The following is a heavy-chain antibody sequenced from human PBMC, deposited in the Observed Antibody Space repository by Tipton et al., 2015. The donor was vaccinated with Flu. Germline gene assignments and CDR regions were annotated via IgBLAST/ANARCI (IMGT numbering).Heavy chain of an antibody. V-gene: IGHV4-38-2*02. Sequence: TLSLTCAVSGYSISSGYYWGWIRQPPGKGLEWIGSIYLSGSTYYNSSLKSRVTISVDTSKNQFSLKLSSVTAADTAVYYCAREKSIMGYWGQGTLVTVSS. CDR3: AREKSIMGY. CDR1: GYSISSGYY. J-gene: IGHJ4*02. CDR2: IYLSGST. D-gene: IGHD6-6*01.